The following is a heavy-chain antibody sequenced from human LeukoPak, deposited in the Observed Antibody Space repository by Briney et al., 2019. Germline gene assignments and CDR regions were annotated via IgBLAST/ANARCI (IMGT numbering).Heavy chain of an antibody. D-gene: IGHD3-22*01. CDR1: GFTFISYE. CDR3: ARAFNYYDSSGYGY. V-gene: IGHV3-48*03. J-gene: IGHJ4*02. Sequence: GGSLRLSCAASGFTFISYEMNWVRQAPGKGLEWVSYISSSGSTIYYADSVKGRFTISRDNAKNSLYLQMNSLRAEDTAVYYCARAFNYYDSSGYGYWGQGTLVTVSS. CDR2: ISSSGSTI.